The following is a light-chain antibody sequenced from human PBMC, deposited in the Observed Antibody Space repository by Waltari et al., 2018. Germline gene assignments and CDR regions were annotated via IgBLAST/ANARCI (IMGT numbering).Light chain of an antibody. Sequence: QSVLTQPPSASGTPGQRVTISCSGSNSNIGTNIVNWYQHLPETAPRVLIHTSTPRASGVPDRCSGSKSGTSASLAISGLQSEDEADYFCAAWDDSLNGYVFGTGTKVTVL. CDR3: AAWDDSLNGYV. V-gene: IGLV1-44*01. CDR2: TST. CDR1: NSNIGTNI. J-gene: IGLJ1*01.